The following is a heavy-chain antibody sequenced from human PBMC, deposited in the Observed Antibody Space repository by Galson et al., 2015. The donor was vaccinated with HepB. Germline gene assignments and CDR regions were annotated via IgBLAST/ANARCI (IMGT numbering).Heavy chain of an antibody. J-gene: IGHJ4*02. V-gene: IGHV3-9*01. CDR3: AMGEGRFGEFSHIDY. CDR2: ISWNSGSI. D-gene: IGHD3-10*01. CDR1: GFTFDDYA. Sequence: SLRLSCAASGFTFDDYAMHWVRQAPGKGLEWVSGISWNSGSIGYADSVKGRFTIARDNAKNSLYLQMNSLRAEDTALYYCAMGEGRFGEFSHIDYWGQGTLVTVSS.